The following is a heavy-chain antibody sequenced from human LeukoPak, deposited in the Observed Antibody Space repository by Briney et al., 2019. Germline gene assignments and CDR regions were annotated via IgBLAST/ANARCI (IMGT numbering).Heavy chain of an antibody. CDR1: GGSISSYS. J-gene: IGHJ4*02. V-gene: IGHV4-59*01. D-gene: IGHD1-26*01. Sequence: PSETLSLTCAVSGGSISSYSWSWIRQPPGKGLEWIGYIYYTGSTNYNPSLKSRVTMSADTSKNQFSLKLSSVTAADTAVYFCARVGGWEPKLHGVTFDYLGQGTLVTVSS. CDR3: ARVGGWEPKLHGVTFDY. CDR2: IYYTGST.